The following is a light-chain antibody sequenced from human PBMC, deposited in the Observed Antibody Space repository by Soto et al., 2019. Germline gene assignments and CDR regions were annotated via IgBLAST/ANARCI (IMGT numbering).Light chain of an antibody. CDR3: SSYAGSNNYV. CDR1: SSDVDDYNY. V-gene: IGLV2-8*01. Sequence: QSVLTQPPSASGSPVQSVTISCTGTSSDVDDYNYVSWYQQHPGKAPKLMIYEVSKRPSGVPDRFSGSKSGNTASLTVSGLQAEDEADYYCSSYAGSNNYVFGTGTKVTVL. CDR2: EVS. J-gene: IGLJ1*01.